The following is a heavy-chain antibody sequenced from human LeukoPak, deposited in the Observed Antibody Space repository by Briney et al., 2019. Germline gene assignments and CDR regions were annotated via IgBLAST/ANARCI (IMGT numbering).Heavy chain of an antibody. Sequence: GGSLRLSCVASGFTFSSYSMNWVRQAPGKGLEWVSSISSSSSYIYYADSVKGRFTISRDNAKNSLYLQMNSLRAEDTAVYYCARDSDIVVVPAAKGWYSSSRLAFDYWGQGTLVTVSS. V-gene: IGHV3-21*01. CDR2: ISSSSSYI. CDR1: GFTFSSYS. D-gene: IGHD2-2*01. CDR3: ARDSDIVVVPAAKGWYSSSRLAFDY. J-gene: IGHJ4*02.